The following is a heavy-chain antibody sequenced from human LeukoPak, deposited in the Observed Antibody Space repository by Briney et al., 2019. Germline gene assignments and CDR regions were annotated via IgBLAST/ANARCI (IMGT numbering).Heavy chain of an antibody. V-gene: IGHV1-69*13. CDR3: ARPQYYDFWSGYCPFDY. D-gene: IGHD3-3*01. CDR2: IIPIFGTA. Sequence: ASVKVSCKASGGTFSSYAISWVRQAPGQGLELMGGIIPIFGTANYAQKFQGRVTITADESTSTAYMELSSLRSEDTAVYYCARPQYYDFWSGYCPFDYWGQGTLVTVSS. J-gene: IGHJ4*02. CDR1: GGTFSSYA.